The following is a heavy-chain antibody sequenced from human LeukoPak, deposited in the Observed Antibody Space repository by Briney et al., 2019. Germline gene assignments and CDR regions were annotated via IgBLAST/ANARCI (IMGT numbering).Heavy chain of an antibody. CDR2: ISASGST. J-gene: IGHJ5*02. CDR1: GGSIGGVSYF. Sequence: SETLSLTCAVSGGSIGGVSYFWSSIRQPAGKGLEWIGRISASGSTNFNPSLKSRVTMSVDTSENQFSLKLSSVTAADTAVYYCARYKLGWFDPWGQGTLVTVSS. CDR3: ARYKLGWFDP. V-gene: IGHV4-61*02. D-gene: IGHD1-1*01.